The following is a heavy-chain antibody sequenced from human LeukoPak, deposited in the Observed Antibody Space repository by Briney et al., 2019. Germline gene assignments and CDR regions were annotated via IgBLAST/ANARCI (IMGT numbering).Heavy chain of an antibody. D-gene: IGHD3-22*01. V-gene: IGHV3-53*01. CDR2: IYSGGTT. J-gene: IGHJ3*02. CDR3: AKDYYDSPGDAFDI. Sequence: GGSLRLSCAASGFTVSNNYMNWVRQAPGKGLEWVSLIYSGGTTYYADSVKGRFTISRDNSKNTLYLQMNSLRAEDTAVYYCAKDYYDSPGDAFDIWGQGTMVTVSS. CDR1: GFTVSNNY.